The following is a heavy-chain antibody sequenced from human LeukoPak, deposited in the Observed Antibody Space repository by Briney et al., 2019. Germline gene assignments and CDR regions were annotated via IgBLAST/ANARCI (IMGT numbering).Heavy chain of an antibody. CDR2: IYYSGST. CDR3: ARASGSHPDFDY. J-gene: IGHJ4*02. D-gene: IGHD1-26*01. V-gene: IGHV4-59*01. Sequence: QPSETLSLTCTVSGGSISSYCWSWIRQPPGKGLEWIGYIYYSGSTNYNPSLKSRVTVSVDTSKNQFSLKLSSVTAADTAVYYCARASGSHPDFDYWGQGTLVTVSS. CDR1: GGSISSYC.